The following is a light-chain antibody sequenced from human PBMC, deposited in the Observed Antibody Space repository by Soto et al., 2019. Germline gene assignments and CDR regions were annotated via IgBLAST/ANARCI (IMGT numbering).Light chain of an antibody. CDR1: QSIDYW. Sequence: DIQMTQSPSTLSASVGDRVTITCRASQSIDYWLAWYQQKPGKAPKLLIYKTSGLESGVPSRFSGSQSGTEFTLTISSLQPDDFATYYCQQYDRSPWTFGQGTKVEIK. J-gene: IGKJ1*01. CDR3: QQYDRSPWT. V-gene: IGKV1-5*03. CDR2: KTS.